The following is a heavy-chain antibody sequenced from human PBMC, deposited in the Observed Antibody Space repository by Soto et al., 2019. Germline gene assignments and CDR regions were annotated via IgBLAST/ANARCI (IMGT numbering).Heavy chain of an antibody. CDR2: TYYRSKWYN. D-gene: IGHD6-19*01. Sequence: SQTLSLTCAISGDSVPSNSAAWNWIRQSPSRGLEWLGRTYYRSKWYNDYAVSVKSRITINPDTSKNQFSLQLNSVTPEDTAVYYCAREVAVVGTRSYYCMDVSGQATTVPVSS. CDR3: AREVAVVGTRSYYCMDV. V-gene: IGHV6-1*01. J-gene: IGHJ6*02. CDR1: GDSVPSNSAA.